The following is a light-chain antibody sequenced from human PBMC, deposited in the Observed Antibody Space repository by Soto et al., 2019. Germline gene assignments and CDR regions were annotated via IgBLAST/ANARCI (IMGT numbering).Light chain of an antibody. V-gene: IGKV1-39*01. Sequence: DIQMTQSPSSLSASVGDRVTITCRASQSITNYLNWYQQIPGKAPKLLIYAASSLQSGVPSRFSGSGSGTDFTLTIKSLQPEDIATYYCQQSYSTPWTFGQETRVEVK. CDR3: QQSYSTPWT. J-gene: IGKJ1*01. CDR1: QSITNY. CDR2: AAS.